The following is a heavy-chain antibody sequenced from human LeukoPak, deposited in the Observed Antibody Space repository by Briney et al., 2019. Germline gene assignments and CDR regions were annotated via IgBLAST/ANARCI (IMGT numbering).Heavy chain of an antibody. CDR2: IKQDGSEK. CDR1: GFTFSSYW. CDR3: AKAGSSWYEY. J-gene: IGHJ4*02. Sequence: PGGSLRLSCAASGFTFSSYWMSWVRQAPGKGLGWVANIKQDGSEKYYVDSLKGRFTISRDNAKNSLYLQMNSLRAEDTAVYYCAKAGSSWYEYWGQGTLVTVSS. V-gene: IGHV3-7*01. D-gene: IGHD6-13*01.